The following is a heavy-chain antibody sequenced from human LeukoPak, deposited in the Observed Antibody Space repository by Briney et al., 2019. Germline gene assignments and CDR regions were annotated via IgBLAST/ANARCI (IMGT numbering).Heavy chain of an antibody. D-gene: IGHD3-10*01. CDR3: ARDRGESWFDP. Sequence: PGGSLRLSCAASGFTFSSYGMHWVRQAPGKGLEWVAFIWHDGSNKYYTDSLKGRFTISRDNSKNTLYLQMNSLRAEDTAIYYCARDRGESWFDPWGQGTLVTVSS. CDR2: IWHDGSNK. CDR1: GFTFSSYG. J-gene: IGHJ5*02. V-gene: IGHV3-33*01.